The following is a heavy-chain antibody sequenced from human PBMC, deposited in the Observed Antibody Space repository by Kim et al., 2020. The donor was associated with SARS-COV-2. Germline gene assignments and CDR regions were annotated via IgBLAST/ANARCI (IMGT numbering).Heavy chain of an antibody. CDR3: ARDGESGGPDY. D-gene: IGHD2-15*01. Sequence: SETLSLTCTVSGGSISSYYWSWIRQPPGKGLEWIGYIYYSGSTNYNPSLKSRVTISVDTSKNQFSLKLSSVTAADTAVYYCARDGESGGPDYWGQGTLVTVSS. CDR2: IYYSGST. J-gene: IGHJ4*02. V-gene: IGHV4-59*01. CDR1: GGSISSYY.